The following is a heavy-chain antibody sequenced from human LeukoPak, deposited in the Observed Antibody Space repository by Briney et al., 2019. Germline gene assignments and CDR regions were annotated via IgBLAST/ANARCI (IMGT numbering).Heavy chain of an antibody. D-gene: IGHD3-22*01. J-gene: IGHJ4*02. CDR2: INPNSGGT. Sequence: ASVKVSCKASGYTFTGYYMHWVRQAPGQGLEWMGWINPNSGGTNYAQKFQGWVTMTRDTSISTAYMELSRLRSDDTAVHYCARRRYYDSSGYYLDYWGQGTLVTVSS. CDR3: ARRRYYDSSGYYLDY. CDR1: GYTFTGYY. V-gene: IGHV1-2*04.